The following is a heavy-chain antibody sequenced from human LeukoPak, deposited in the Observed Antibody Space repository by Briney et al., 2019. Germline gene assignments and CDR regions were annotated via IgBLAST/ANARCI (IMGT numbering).Heavy chain of an antibody. V-gene: IGHV1-2*02. CDR3: ARDGASGYLADY. CDR2: INPNSGGT. D-gene: IGHD3-3*01. Sequence: GASVKVSCKASGYTLTGYYMHWGRQAPGQGLELMGWINPNSGGTNYAKKFQGRVTMTRDTSMSTAYMELSRLGSDDTAVYYCARDGASGYLADYWGQGTLVTVSS. J-gene: IGHJ4*02. CDR1: GYTLTGYY.